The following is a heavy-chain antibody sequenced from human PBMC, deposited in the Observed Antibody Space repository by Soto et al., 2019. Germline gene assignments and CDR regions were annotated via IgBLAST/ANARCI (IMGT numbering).Heavy chain of an antibody. J-gene: IGHJ6*02. CDR1: GYTFSTYG. CDR3: ARGKGREENYFYYGLDI. D-gene: IGHD1-26*01. Sequence: ASVKVSCKASGYTFSTYGMHWVRQAPGQSLEWMGWLNGGTGQTRYSQRFQDRVIITRDTSASTGYMELSSLRSEDTAVYYCARGKGREENYFYYGLDIWGQGTTVTVSS. CDR2: LNGGTGQT. V-gene: IGHV1-3*01.